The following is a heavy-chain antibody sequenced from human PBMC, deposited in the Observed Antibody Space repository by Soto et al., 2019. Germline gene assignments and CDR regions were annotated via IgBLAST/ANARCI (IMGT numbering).Heavy chain of an antibody. D-gene: IGHD2-15*01. CDR3: ARGGGGHYDYGVDV. CDR1: GFPFSGYA. V-gene: IGHV3-30-3*01. CDR2: ISYDGSNQ. Sequence: GGSLRLSCAASGFPFSGYAMHLVRQSPGKGLEWVSLISYDGSNQYYADSVKGRFTISRDNSKNKVYLQMNSLRPEDTAVYYCARGGGGHYDYGVDVWGQGKTVTVSS. J-gene: IGHJ6*02.